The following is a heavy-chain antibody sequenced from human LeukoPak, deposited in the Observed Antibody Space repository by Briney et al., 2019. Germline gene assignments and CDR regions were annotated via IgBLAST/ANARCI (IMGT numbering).Heavy chain of an antibody. V-gene: IGHV3-23*01. Sequence: TGGSPRLSCAASGFTFSSYAMSWVRQAPGKGLEWVSAISGSGGSTYYADSVKGRFTISRDNSKNTLYLQMNSLRAEDTAVYYCAKSYYDFWSGKPDAFDIWGQGTMVTVSS. CDR1: GFTFSSYA. D-gene: IGHD3-3*01. CDR2: ISGSGGST. J-gene: IGHJ3*02. CDR3: AKSYYDFWSGKPDAFDI.